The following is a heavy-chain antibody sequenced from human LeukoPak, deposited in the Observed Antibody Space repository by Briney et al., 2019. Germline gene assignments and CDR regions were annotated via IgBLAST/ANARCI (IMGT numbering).Heavy chain of an antibody. CDR1: GFTFSSYW. D-gene: IGHD3-9*01. CDR2: MNSDGSST. V-gene: IGHV3-74*01. CDR3: ARDFDWALDS. J-gene: IGHJ4*02. Sequence: GGSLRLSCAASGFTFSSYWMHWVRQAPGKGLVWVSRMNSDGSSTSYADSVKGRFTISRDSAKNSLYLLMDSLRDEDTAVYYCARDFDWALDSWGQGTLVTVSS.